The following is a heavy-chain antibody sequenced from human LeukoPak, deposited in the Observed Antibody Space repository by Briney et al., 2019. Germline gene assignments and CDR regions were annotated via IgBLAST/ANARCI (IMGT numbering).Heavy chain of an antibody. D-gene: IGHD2-15*01. Sequence: SETLSLTCTVSGGSISSYYWSWIRPHPGKGLEGIGYIYYSGSTYYNPSLKSRVTISVDTSKNQFSLKLSSVTAADTAVYYCAREIGCSGGSCYSRFDYWGQGTLVTVSS. CDR1: GGSISSYY. CDR3: AREIGCSGGSCYSRFDY. CDR2: IYYSGST. V-gene: IGHV4-59*06. J-gene: IGHJ4*02.